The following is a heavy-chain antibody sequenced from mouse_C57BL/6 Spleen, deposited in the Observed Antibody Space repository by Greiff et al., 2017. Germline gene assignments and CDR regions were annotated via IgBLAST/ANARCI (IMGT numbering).Heavy chain of an antibody. CDR1: GFSLTSYA. Sequence: VQRVESGPGLVAPSQSLSITCTVSGFSLTSYAISWVRQPPGKGLEWLGVIWTGGGTTYNSALKSRLSISKDNSKRQVFLKMNSPQTDDTARYYWASNGGEYFDVWGTGTTVTVSS. V-gene: IGHV2-9-1*01. J-gene: IGHJ1*03. CDR3: ASNGGEYFDV. CDR2: IWTGGGT.